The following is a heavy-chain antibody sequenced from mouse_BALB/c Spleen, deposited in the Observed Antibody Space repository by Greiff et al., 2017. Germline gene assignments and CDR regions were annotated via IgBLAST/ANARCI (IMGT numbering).Heavy chain of an antibody. CDR1: GYSFTGYF. D-gene: IGHD2-1*01. J-gene: IGHJ4*01. CDR3: ARWGKGYAMDY. CDR2: INPYNGDT. Sequence: EVQLQQSGPELVKPGASVKISCKASGYSFTGYFMNWVMQSHGKSLEWIGRINPYNGDTFYNQKFKSKATLTVDKSSSTAYMQLSSLTSEDSAVYYCARWGKGYAMDYWGQGTSVTVSS. V-gene: IGHV1-20*01.